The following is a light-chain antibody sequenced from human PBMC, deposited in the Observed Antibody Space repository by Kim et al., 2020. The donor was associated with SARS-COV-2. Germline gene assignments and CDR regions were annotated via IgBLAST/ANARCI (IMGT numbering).Light chain of an antibody. J-gene: IGLJ2*01. Sequence: GNTVHSSCTRSSGSMDDNYVQWYQRRPGGVPTAVIYEDDQRPSGVSDRFSGSIDNSSNSASLTISGLKTEDEADYYCQSYNRSNVVFGGGTQLTVL. V-gene: IGLV6-57*03. CDR3: QSYNRSNVV. CDR1: SGSMDDNY. CDR2: EDD.